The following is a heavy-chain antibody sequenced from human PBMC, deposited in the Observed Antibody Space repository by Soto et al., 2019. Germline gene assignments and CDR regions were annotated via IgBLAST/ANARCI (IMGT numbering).Heavy chain of an antibody. D-gene: IGHD3-10*01. Sequence: ASVKVSCKASGYTFTSYYMHWVRQAPGQGLEWMGIINPSGGSTSYAQKSQGRVTMTRDTSTRTVYMELNSLRSEDTAVHYCAVGTASWSYYNVPHYSYYYMDVWGKGTTVTVSS. J-gene: IGHJ6*03. V-gene: IGHV1-46*01. CDR3: AVGTASWSYYNVPHYSYYYMDV. CDR2: INPSGGST. CDR1: GYTFTSYY.